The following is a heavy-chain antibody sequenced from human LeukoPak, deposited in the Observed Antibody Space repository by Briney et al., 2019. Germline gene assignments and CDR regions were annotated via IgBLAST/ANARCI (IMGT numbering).Heavy chain of an antibody. CDR2: ISASGGGT. V-gene: IGHV3-23*01. CDR1: GFTFSSYA. CDR3: ARDKGEGPTKFDS. J-gene: IGHJ5*01. Sequence: PGGSLRLSCAASGFTFSSYAMTWVRQAPGKGLEWVSGISASGGGTYLADSVKGRFTISRDNSKNMLYLQMNSLRPEDTAIYYCARDKGEGPTKFDSWGQGIRVTVSS. D-gene: IGHD1-26*01.